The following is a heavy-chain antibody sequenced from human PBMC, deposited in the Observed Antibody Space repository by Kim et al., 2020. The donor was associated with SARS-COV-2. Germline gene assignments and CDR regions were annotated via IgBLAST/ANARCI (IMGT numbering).Heavy chain of an antibody. J-gene: IGHJ4*02. CDR3: ARGTRAGLRYFDW. Sequence: YADSVKGRFTISRDNAKNSLYLQMNSLRAEDTAVYYCARGTRAGLRYFDWLGQGTLVTVSS. D-gene: IGHD3-9*01. V-gene: IGHV3-21*01.